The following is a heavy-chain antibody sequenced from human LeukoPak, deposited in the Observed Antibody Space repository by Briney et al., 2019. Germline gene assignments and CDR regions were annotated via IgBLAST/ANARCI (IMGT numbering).Heavy chain of an antibody. CDR1: GGSFSGYY. V-gene: IGHV4-39*01. J-gene: IGHJ6*03. Sequence: PSETLSLTCAVYGGSFSGYYWGWIRQPPGKGLEWIGSIYYSGSAYYNPSLKSRVTISVDTSKNQFSLKLSSVTAAGTAVYYCARHGGYCSSTSCPRCYCYMDVWGKGTTVTISS. D-gene: IGHD2-2*01. CDR2: IYYSGSA. CDR3: ARHGGYCSSTSCPRCYCYMDV.